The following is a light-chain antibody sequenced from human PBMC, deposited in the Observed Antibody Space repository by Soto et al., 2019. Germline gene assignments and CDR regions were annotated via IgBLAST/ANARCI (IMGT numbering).Light chain of an antibody. CDR3: SSYTRSSPLV. V-gene: IGLV2-14*01. CDR1: SSDVGGYNY. Sequence: QSALTQPASVSGSPGQSITISCTGTSSDVGGYNYVSWYQQHPGKAPKLMIYDVSNRPSGVSNRFSGSKSGNTASLTISGLPAEDEADYYCSSYTRSSPLVFGGGTKLTVL. CDR2: DVS. J-gene: IGLJ2*01.